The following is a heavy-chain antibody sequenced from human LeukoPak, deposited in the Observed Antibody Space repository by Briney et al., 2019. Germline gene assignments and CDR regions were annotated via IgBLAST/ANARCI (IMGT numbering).Heavy chain of an antibody. CDR2: ISGSGGST. Sequence: PGGSLRLSCAASGFTFSSYAMSWVRQAPGKGLEWASAISGSGGSTYYADSVKGRFTISRDNSKNTLYLQMNSLRAEDTAVYYCAKLSTGQLVPKYYFDYWGQGTLVTVSS. CDR3: AKLSTGQLVPKYYFDY. D-gene: IGHD6-6*01. J-gene: IGHJ4*02. CDR1: GFTFSSYA. V-gene: IGHV3-23*01.